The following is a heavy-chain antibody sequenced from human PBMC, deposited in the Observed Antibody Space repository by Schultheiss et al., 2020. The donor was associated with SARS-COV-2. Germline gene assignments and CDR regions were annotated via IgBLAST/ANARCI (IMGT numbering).Heavy chain of an antibody. CDR1: GFTFSSYW. CDR2: IRSSGRDI. J-gene: IGHJ4*02. CDR3: AKGSWYGSDQGGY. D-gene: IGHD6-19*01. V-gene: IGHV3-21*01. Sequence: GGSLRLSCAASGFTFSSYWMSWVRQAPGKGLEFVASIRSSGRDIYYADSMQGRFTVSRDNANNSLYLQMHSLRTEDTAVYYCAKGSWYGSDQGGYWGQGSLVTVSS.